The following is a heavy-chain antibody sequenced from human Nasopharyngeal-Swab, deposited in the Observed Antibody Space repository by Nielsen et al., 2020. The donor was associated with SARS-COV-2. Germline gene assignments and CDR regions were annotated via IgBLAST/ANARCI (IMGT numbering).Heavy chain of an antibody. V-gene: IGHV4-61*02. CDR2: IYTSGST. D-gene: IGHD3-22*01. Sequence: SETLSLTCTVSGGSISSGSYYWSWIRQPAGKGLEWIGRIYTSGSTNYNPSLKSRVTMSVDTSKNQFSLKLSSVTAADTAVYYCARVYYDSSGYYPWGQGTLVTVSS. CDR1: GGSISSGSYY. J-gene: IGHJ5*02. CDR3: ARVYYDSSGYYP.